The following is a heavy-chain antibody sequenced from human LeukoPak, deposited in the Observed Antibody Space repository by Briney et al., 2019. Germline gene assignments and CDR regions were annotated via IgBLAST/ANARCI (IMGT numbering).Heavy chain of an antibody. Sequence: SETLSLTCSVSGGSISSYSWNWIRQPAGKGLEWIGRFYTSGTTYYNPSLKSRVTIFVDTSKNQFSLKLTSVTAADTAMYYCARLSTGDGAFDIWGQGTMVTVSS. J-gene: IGHJ3*02. V-gene: IGHV4-4*07. D-gene: IGHD7-27*01. CDR1: GGSISSYS. CDR2: FYTSGTT. CDR3: ARLSTGDGAFDI.